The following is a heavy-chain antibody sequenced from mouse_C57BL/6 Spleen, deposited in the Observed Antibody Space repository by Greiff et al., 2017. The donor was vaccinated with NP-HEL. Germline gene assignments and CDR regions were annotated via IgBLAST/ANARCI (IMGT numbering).Heavy chain of an antibody. CDR3: ANAYYSNYFDY. CDR1: GFTFSDYG. J-gene: IGHJ2*01. CDR2: ISSGSSTI. V-gene: IGHV5-17*01. D-gene: IGHD2-5*01. Sequence: EVKVVESGGGLVKPGGSLKLSCAASGFTFSDYGMHWVRQAPEKGLEWVAYISSGSSTIYYADTVKGRFTISRDNAKNTLFLQMTSLRSEDTAMYYCANAYYSNYFDYWGQGTTLTVSS.